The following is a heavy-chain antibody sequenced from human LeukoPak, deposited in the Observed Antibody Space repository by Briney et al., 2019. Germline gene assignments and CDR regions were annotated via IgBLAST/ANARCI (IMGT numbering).Heavy chain of an antibody. V-gene: IGHV3-7*01. Sequence: PGGSLRLSCAASGFTFTNAWMNWVRQAPGKGLEWVAHINPDGRDKYYVDSVKGRFTISRDNAENSLYLQMNSLRVEDTAVYYCTSWGDTTAEYFQRWGQGTLVTVSS. CDR2: INPDGRDK. J-gene: IGHJ1*01. CDR3: TSWGDTTAEYFQR. CDR1: GFTFTNAW. D-gene: IGHD2-21*02.